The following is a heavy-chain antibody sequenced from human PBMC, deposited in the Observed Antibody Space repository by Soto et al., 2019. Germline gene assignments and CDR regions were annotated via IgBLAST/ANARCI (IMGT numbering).Heavy chain of an antibody. J-gene: IGHJ4*02. D-gene: IGHD2-15*01. Sequence: GGSLRLSCAASGFTFSSYGMHWVRQAPGKGLEWVAVISYDGSNKYYADSVKGRFTISRDNSKNTLYLQMNSLRAEDTAVHYCEKDQTFVVVVAAIDYWGQGTLVNVSS. V-gene: IGHV3-30*18. CDR1: GFTFSSYG. CDR2: ISYDGSNK. CDR3: EKDQTFVVVVAAIDY.